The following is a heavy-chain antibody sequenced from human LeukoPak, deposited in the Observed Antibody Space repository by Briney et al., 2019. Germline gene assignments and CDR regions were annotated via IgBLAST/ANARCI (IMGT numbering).Heavy chain of an antibody. J-gene: IGHJ4*02. CDR1: GGSISSRYYY. CDR3: ARPSMLTGYYYFDY. D-gene: IGHD3-9*01. Sequence: PSDTLSLTCSVSGGSISSRYYYWGCIRPPPGKGLEWIGSVYHSGTTYYNPSLKSRVSISIDTSKNQFSLELRSVTATDTAVYFCARPSMLTGYYYFDYWGQGTLVTASS. V-gene: IGHV4-39*01. CDR2: VYHSGTT.